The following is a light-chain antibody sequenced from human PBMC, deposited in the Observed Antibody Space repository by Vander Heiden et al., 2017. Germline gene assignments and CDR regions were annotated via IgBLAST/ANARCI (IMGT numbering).Light chain of an antibody. CDR2: GAS. Sequence: EIVLTQSPGTLSLSPGERDTLSCRASQSVSSSYLAWYQQKPGQAPRLLIYGASSRATGIPDRVSGSGSGTDFTLTISRLEPEDFAVYYCQQDGSPITFGQGTRLEIK. J-gene: IGKJ5*01. CDR1: QSVSSSY. CDR3: QQDGSPIT. V-gene: IGKV3-20*01.